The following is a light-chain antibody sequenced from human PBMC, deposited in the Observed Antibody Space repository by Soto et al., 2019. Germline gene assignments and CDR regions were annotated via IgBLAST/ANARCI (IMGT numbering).Light chain of an antibody. V-gene: IGKV1-5*01. CDR1: QSIGNW. Sequence: DIQMTQSPSTLSASVGDRVTITCRASQSIGNWLAWYQQKPGKAPKLLIYDVSSLESGVPSRFSGSGSGTEFTLTISRLEPEDFAVYYCQQYGSSPLTFGGGTKVDIK. CDR2: DVS. CDR3: QQYGSSPLT. J-gene: IGKJ4*01.